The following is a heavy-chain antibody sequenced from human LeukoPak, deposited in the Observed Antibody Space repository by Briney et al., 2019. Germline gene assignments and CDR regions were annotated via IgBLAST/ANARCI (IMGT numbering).Heavy chain of an antibody. Sequence: ASVKVSCKASGYTFTSYDINWVRQATGQGLEWMGWMNPNSGNTGYAQKFQGRVTITRNTSISTAYMELSSLRSEDTAVYYCARGPQSWYSVRSSGWYVLLANWFDPWGQGTLVTVSS. D-gene: IGHD6-19*01. J-gene: IGHJ5*02. CDR1: GYTFTSYD. V-gene: IGHV1-8*03. CDR2: MNPNSGNT. CDR3: ARGPQSWYSVRSSGWYVLLANWFDP.